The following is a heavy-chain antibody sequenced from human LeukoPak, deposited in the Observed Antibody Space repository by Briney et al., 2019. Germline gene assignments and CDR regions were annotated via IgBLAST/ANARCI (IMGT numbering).Heavy chain of an antibody. V-gene: IGHV3-15*01. D-gene: IGHD6-19*01. J-gene: IGHJ4*02. Sequence: PGGSLRLSCAASGFTFSNAWMSRVRHAPGKGREEGGRIKSKTDGGTTDYAAPVKGRFTISRDDSKNTLYLQMDNLRAEDTAVYYCAKYQRQWLPKGGFDYWGQGTLVTVSS. CDR2: IKSKTDGGTT. CDR3: AKYQRQWLPKGGFDY. CDR1: GFTFSNAW.